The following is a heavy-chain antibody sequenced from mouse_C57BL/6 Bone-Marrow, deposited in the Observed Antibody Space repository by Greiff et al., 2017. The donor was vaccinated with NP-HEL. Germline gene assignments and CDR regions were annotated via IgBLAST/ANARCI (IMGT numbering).Heavy chain of an antibody. CDR1: GYTFTDYE. CDR2: IDPETGGT. V-gene: IGHV1-15*01. J-gene: IGHJ4*01. D-gene: IGHD1-1*01. Sequence: VKLKQSGAELVRPGASVTLSCKASGYTFTDYEMHWVKQTPVHGLEWIGAIDPETGGTAYNQKFKGKAILTADKSSSTAYMELRSLTSEDSAVYYCTREGYYGSSLTYAMDYWGQGTAVTVSS. CDR3: TREGYYGSSLTYAMDY.